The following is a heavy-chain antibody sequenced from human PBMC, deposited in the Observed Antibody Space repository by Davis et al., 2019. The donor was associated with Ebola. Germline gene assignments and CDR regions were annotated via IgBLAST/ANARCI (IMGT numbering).Heavy chain of an antibody. CDR2: ISYDGSNK. CDR3: ARRGSIAVAALDY. CDR1: GFTFSSYA. Sequence: GESLKISCAASGFTFSSYAMHWVRQAPGKGLEWVAVISYDGSNKYYADSVKGRFTISRDNSENTLYLQMNSLRAEDTAVYYCARRGSIAVAALDYWGQGTLVTVSS. V-gene: IGHV3-30*04. J-gene: IGHJ4*02. D-gene: IGHD6-19*01.